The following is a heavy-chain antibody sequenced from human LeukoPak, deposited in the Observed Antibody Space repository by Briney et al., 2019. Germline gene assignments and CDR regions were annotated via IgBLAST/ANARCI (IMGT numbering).Heavy chain of an antibody. Sequence: GGSLRLSCAASGFIASDYWMSWVRQAPGKGLEWVANIKHDANERFYVDSVKGRFTISRDNGKNSLFLQMNSLRNEDTSVYYCARGGGKGSFDLWVQGALVTVAS. J-gene: IGHJ4*02. CDR3: ARGGGKGSFDL. CDR1: GFIASDYW. V-gene: IGHV3-7*01. CDR2: IKHDANER.